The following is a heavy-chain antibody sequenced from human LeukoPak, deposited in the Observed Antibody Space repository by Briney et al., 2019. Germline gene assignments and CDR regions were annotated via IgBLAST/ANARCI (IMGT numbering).Heavy chain of an antibody. D-gene: IGHD6-13*01. CDR1: GFTFSRSW. CDR2: ISTSGSST. J-gene: IGHJ6*03. V-gene: IGHV3-23*01. Sequence: GGSLRLSCAGSGFTFSRSWMSWVRQAPGKGLEWGSTISTSGSSTYYADSVKGRFTISRDNSKNMLYLQMNSLRAEDTAVYYCARYSSWGPLGYYYYMDVWGKGTTVTVSS. CDR3: ARYSSWGPLGYYYYMDV.